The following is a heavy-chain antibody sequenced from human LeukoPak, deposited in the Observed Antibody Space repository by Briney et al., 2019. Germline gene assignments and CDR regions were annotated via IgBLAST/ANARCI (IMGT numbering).Heavy chain of an antibody. CDR1: RYTFTSSG. CDR3: ARSGATYLPDAFDI. Sequence: ASVKVSCKASRYTFTSSGISWVLQAPGQGLEWMGWISVYNGNTKYAQKVQGRVTMTTDTSTTTAYMELRSLRSDDTAVYYCARSGATYLPDAFDIWGQGTMVTVSS. CDR2: ISVYNGNT. V-gene: IGHV1-18*01. J-gene: IGHJ3*02. D-gene: IGHD1-26*01.